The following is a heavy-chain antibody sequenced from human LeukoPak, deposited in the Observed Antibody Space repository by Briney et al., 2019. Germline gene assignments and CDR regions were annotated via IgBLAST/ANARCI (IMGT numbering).Heavy chain of an antibody. CDR2: IYYSGST. V-gene: IGHV4-30-4*08. Sequence: PSETLSLTCTVSGGSISSSSYYWGWIRQPPGKGLEWIGYIYYSGSTYYNPSLKSRVTISVDTSKNQFSLKLSSVTAADTAVYYCARVSYYDSSGYSGFDYWGQGTLVTVSS. J-gene: IGHJ4*02. CDR3: ARVSYYDSSGYSGFDY. CDR1: GGSISSSSYY. D-gene: IGHD3-22*01.